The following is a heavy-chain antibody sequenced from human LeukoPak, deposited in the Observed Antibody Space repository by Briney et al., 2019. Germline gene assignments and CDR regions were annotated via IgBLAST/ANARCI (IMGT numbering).Heavy chain of an antibody. Sequence: GGSLRLSCAASGFTVSSKYMSWVRQAPGKGLEWVSLIYSDGTTFYADSVKDRFTISRDNSENTLYLQMNSLRAEDTAMYYCARDFHDNRGFDIWGQGTMVTVSS. CDR2: IYSDGTT. V-gene: IGHV3-66*01. J-gene: IGHJ3*02. D-gene: IGHD1-14*01. CDR3: ARDFHDNRGFDI. CDR1: GFTVSSKY.